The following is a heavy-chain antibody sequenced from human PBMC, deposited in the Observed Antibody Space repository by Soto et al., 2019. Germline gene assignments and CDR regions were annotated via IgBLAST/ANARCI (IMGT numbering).Heavy chain of an antibody. J-gene: IGHJ5*02. CDR1: GYSFTSYW. CDR3: AIHVSTVYYGSGSYYEGFWFDP. D-gene: IGHD3-10*01. CDR2: IYPGDSDT. Sequence: GESLKISCKGSGYSFTSYWIGWVRQMPGKGLEWMGIIYPGDSDTRYSPSFQGQVTISADKSISTAYLQWSSLKASDTAMYYCAIHVSTVYYGSGSYYEGFWFDPWGQGTLVTVSS. V-gene: IGHV5-51*01.